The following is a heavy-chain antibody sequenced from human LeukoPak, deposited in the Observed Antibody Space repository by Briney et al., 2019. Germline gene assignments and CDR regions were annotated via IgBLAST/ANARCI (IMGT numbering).Heavy chain of an antibody. V-gene: IGHV3-23*01. CDR3: VRTGYYYDSGGYYPFDY. D-gene: IGHD3-22*01. CDR1: GFTFSSYA. Sequence: PGGSLRLSCAASGFTFSSYAMSWVRQAPGKGLEWVSAISGSDGSTYYADSVKGRFTISRDNSKNTLSLQMNSLRAEDTAVYFCVRTGYYYDSGGYYPFDYWGQGTLVTVSS. J-gene: IGHJ4*02. CDR2: ISGSDGST.